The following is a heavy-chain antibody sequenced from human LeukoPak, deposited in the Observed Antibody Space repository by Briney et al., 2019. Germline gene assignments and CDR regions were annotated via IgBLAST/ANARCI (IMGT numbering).Heavy chain of an antibody. CDR1: GFTFSSYW. CDR2: IKQDGSEK. CDR3: AKAEAYYDSSGYPYYFDY. V-gene: IGHV3-7*05. J-gene: IGHJ4*02. Sequence: GGSLRLSCAASGFTFSSYWMSWVRQAPGKGLEWVANIKQDGSEKYYVDSVKGRFTISRDNSKNTLYLQMNSLRAEDTAVYYCAKAEAYYDSSGYPYYFDYWGQGTLVTVSS. D-gene: IGHD3-22*01.